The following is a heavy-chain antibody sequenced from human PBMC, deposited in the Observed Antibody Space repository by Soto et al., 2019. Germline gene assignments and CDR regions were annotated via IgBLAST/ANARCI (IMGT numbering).Heavy chain of an antibody. J-gene: IGHJ6*03. CDR2: ISSSSGII. D-gene: IGHD4-17*01. V-gene: IGHV3-48*01. Sequence: VHLVESGGGLVQPGGSLRLSCAASGFTFGSFSMNWVRQAPGKGLEWVSYISSSSGIIYYADSVKGRFTISRDNGKNSLYLQMNSLSAEDTAVYFCAKMVTTYYYYYMDVWGKGTTVTVSS. CDR1: GFTFGSFS. CDR3: AKMVTTYYYYYMDV.